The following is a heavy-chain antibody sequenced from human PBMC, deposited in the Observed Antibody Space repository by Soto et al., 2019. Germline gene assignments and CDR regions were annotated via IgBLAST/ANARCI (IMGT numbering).Heavy chain of an antibody. CDR2: ISGSGGST. CDR3: AKDWRKYSSSYCDY. J-gene: IGHJ4*02. CDR1: GFTFSSYA. Sequence: GGSLRLSCAASGFTFSSYAMSWVRQAPGKGLEWVSAISGSGGSTYYADSVKGRFTISRDNSKNTLYLQMNSLRAEDTAVYYCAKDWRKYSSSYCDYWGQGTLVTVSS. V-gene: IGHV3-23*01. D-gene: IGHD6-6*01.